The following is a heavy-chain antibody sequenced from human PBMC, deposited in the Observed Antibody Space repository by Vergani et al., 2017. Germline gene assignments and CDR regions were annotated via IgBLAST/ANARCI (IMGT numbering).Heavy chain of an antibody. Sequence: EVQLVESGGGLIQPGGSLRLSCAASGFTVSSNYMSWVRQAPGKGLEWVSVIYSGGSTYYADSVKGRFTISRDNSKNTLYLQMNSLRAKDTAVYYCARDYSGYDRYYYMDVWGKGTTVTVSS. J-gene: IGHJ6*03. V-gene: IGHV3-53*01. D-gene: IGHD5-12*01. CDR2: IYSGGST. CDR1: GFTVSSNY. CDR3: ARDYSGYDRYYYMDV.